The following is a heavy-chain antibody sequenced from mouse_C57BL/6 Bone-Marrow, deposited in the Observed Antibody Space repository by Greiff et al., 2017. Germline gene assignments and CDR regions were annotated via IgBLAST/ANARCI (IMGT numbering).Heavy chain of an antibody. J-gene: IGHJ4*01. CDR2: ISGGGGNT. Sequence: VMLVESGGGLVKPGGSLKLSCAASGFTFSSYTMSWVRQTPEKRLEWVATISGGGGNTYYPDSVKGRFTISRDNAKTTLYLQMSSLRAEDTALYYCARHMHYYGSFFAMDYWGQGTSVTVSS. CDR1: GFTFSSYT. V-gene: IGHV5-9*01. CDR3: ARHMHYYGSFFAMDY. D-gene: IGHD1-1*01.